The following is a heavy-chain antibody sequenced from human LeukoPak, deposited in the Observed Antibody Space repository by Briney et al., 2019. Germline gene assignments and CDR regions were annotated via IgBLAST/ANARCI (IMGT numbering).Heavy chain of an antibody. V-gene: IGHV3-64D*06. D-gene: IGHD3-22*01. Sequence: GGSLRLSCSASGFTFSSYAMHWVRQAPGKGLEYVSAISSNGGSTYYADSVKGRFTISRDNSKNTLYLQMSSLRAEDTAVYYCVKDRVYYYDSSGYPAGAFGIWGQGTMVTVSS. CDR1: GFTFSSYA. CDR2: ISSNGGST. CDR3: VKDRVYYYDSSGYPAGAFGI. J-gene: IGHJ3*02.